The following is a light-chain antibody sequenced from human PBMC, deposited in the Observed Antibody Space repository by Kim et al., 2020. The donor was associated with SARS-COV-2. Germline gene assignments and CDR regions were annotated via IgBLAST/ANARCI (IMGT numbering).Light chain of an antibody. V-gene: IGKV2-30*01. CDR2: KVS. CDR3: MYDTHWPPPFT. Sequence: DVIMTQSPLSLPVTLGQPASISCRSSQSLVFSDGKTYLNWFHQRPGQSPRRLIYKVSNRDSGVPDRFSGSGSGTDFTLKISRVAAEDVVVYYCMYDTHWPPPFTVGGGTKVDIK. J-gene: IGKJ4*01. CDR1: QSLVFSDGKTY.